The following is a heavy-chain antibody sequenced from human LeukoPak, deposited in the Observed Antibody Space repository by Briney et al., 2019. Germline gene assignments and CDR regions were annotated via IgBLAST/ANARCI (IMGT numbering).Heavy chain of an antibody. CDR3: ASSSWYLGYYYYYMDV. J-gene: IGHJ6*03. CDR1: GGTFSSYA. CDR2: IIPIFGTA. V-gene: IGHV1-69*13. Sequence: GAPVKVSCKASGGTFSSYAISWVRQAPGQGLEWMGGIIPIFGTANYAQKFQGRVTITADESTSTAYMELSSLRSEDTAVYYCASSSWYLGYYYYYMDVWGKGTTVTISS. D-gene: IGHD6-13*01.